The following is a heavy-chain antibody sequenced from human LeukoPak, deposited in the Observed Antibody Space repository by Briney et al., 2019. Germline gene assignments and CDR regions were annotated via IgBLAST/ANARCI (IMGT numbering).Heavy chain of an antibody. CDR2: INHSGST. CDR3: ARKSDYYDSSGYSTAYYFDY. V-gene: IGHV4-34*01. J-gene: IGHJ4*02. D-gene: IGHD3-22*01. CDR1: GGSFSGYF. Sequence: SETLSLTCAVYGGSFSGYFWSWIRQPPGKGLEWIGEINHSGSTNYNPSLKSRVTISVDTSKNQFSLKLSSVTAADTAVYYCARKSDYYDSSGYSTAYYFDYWGQGTLVTVSS.